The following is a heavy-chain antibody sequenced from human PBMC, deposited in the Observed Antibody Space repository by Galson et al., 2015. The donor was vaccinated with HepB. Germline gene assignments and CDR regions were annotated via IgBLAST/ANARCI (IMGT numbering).Heavy chain of an antibody. CDR2: IIPFLGVP. J-gene: IGHJ6*02. CDR3: AISDPYYYYGMDV. Sequence: SVKVSCKASGGTFSTYAISWVRQAPGQGLEWMGGIIPFLGVPNYAQNFQGRVTITADKSTSTAYMELSSLRSEDTAMYYCAISDPYYYYGMDVWGQGTTVTVSS. CDR1: GGTFSTYA. V-gene: IGHV1-69*10.